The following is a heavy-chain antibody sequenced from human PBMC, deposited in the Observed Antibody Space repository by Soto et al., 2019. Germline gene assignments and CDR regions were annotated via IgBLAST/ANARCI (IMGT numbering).Heavy chain of an antibody. J-gene: IGHJ4*02. CDR2: ISYSGST. Sequence: SETLSLTCTVSSGSINGRTYYWGWIRQPPGTGLEWIASISYSGSTYYNPSLRSRATISADTSNNQFSLKVRSVTAADTAVYFCARRSIRNTYIFDYWGQGRLVTVSS. CDR3: ARRSIRNTYIFDY. D-gene: IGHD1-1*01. V-gene: IGHV4-39*01. CDR1: SGSINGRTYY.